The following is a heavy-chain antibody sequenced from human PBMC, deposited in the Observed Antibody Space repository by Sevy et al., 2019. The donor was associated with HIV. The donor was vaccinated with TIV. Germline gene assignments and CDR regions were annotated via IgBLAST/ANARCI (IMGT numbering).Heavy chain of an antibody. CDR3: ARDGGYSIKWYPLY. CDR1: GFAFSTHA. D-gene: IGHD1-26*01. Sequence: GGSLRLSCAASGFAFSTHAMHWVRQAPGKGLKWVAVISYEGTETFYADSVEGRFTISRDNSKNMLSLQINSLKPEDTAVYYCARDGGYSIKWYPLYWGHGTLVTVSS. J-gene: IGHJ4*01. CDR2: ISYEGTET. V-gene: IGHV3-30-3*01.